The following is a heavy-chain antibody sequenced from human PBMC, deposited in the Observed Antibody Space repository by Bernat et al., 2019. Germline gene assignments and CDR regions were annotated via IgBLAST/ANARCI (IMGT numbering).Heavy chain of an antibody. CDR3: EKSVVLSWSREPYDAFDI. V-gene: IGHV3-9*01. D-gene: IGHD3-10*01. J-gene: IGHJ3*02. CDR1: GFSLDHFA. CDR2: ITLNSGNI. Sequence: GGGLVQPGRSLRLSCAASGFSLDHFAMHWVRQAPGKGLEWVSVITLNSGNIAYADSVKGRLTISRDNAKNSLYLQMNSLRLEDTSLYYCEKSVVLSWSREPYDAFDIWGQGTMVTVSS.